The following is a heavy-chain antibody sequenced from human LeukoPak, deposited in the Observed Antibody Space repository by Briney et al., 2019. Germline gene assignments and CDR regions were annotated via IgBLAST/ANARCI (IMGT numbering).Heavy chain of an antibody. CDR2: IYYSGST. CDR1: GGSISSYY. CDR3: ARDIRGHFDY. D-gene: IGHD3-10*01. V-gene: IGHV4-59*01. Sequence: SETLSLTCTVSGGSISSYYWSWIRRPPGKGLEWIGYIYYSGSTNYDPSLKSRVTISVDTSKNQFSLKLSSVTAADTAVYYCARDIRGHFDYWGQGTLVTVSS. J-gene: IGHJ4*02.